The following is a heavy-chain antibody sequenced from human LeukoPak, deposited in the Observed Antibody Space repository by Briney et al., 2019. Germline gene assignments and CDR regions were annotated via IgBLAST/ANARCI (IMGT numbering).Heavy chain of an antibody. V-gene: IGHV4-31*03. D-gene: IGHD6-13*01. CDR3: ASDLAAAGTIDY. CDR1: GGSLSSGGYY. J-gene: IGHJ4*02. Sequence: PSETLSFTCTVSGGSLSSGGYYWSWIRQHPGKGLEWLGYIYYSGSTYYNPSLKSRVTISVDTSKNQFSLKLSSVTAADTAVYYCASDLAAAGTIDYWGQGTLVTVSS. CDR2: IYYSGST.